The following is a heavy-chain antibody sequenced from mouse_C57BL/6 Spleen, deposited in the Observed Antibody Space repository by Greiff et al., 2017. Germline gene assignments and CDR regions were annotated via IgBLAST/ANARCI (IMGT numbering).Heavy chain of an antibody. D-gene: IGHD1-1*02. CDR1: GYTFTSYT. V-gene: IGHV1-4*01. CDR3: ARYYGGYFDY. CDR2: INPRCGYT. Sequence: VQGVESGAELARPGASVKMSCKASGYTFTSYTMHWVKQRPGQGLEWIGYINPRCGYTKYKQKFTDKATLTADKSSSTAYMQLSSLTSADSAVYYCARYYGGYFDYWGQGTTLTVSS. J-gene: IGHJ2*01.